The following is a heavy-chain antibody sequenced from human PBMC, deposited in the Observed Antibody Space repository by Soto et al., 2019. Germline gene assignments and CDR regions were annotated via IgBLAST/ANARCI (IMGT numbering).Heavy chain of an antibody. V-gene: IGHV4-4*07. D-gene: IGHD4-17*01. Sequence: QVQLQESGPGLVKPSETLSLTCTVSGGSISSCYWSWIRQPAGKGLEWIGRIYTSGSTNYNPSLKSRVTMSVDTSKNQFSLKLSSVTAADTAVYYCARETGDYGDPGDAFDIWGQGTMVTVSS. CDR1: GGSISSCY. CDR2: IYTSGST. J-gene: IGHJ3*02. CDR3: ARETGDYGDPGDAFDI.